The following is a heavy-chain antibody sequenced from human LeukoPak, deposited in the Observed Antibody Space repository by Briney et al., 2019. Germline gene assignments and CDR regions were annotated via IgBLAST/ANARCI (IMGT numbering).Heavy chain of an antibody. Sequence: GRSLRLSCAASGFTFSSYGVHWVRQAPGKGLEWVAVISYDGSNEFYGDSVRGRFTIPRDNSKNTLYLQMNSLRAEDTAVYYCAKGDTSGWYYFHYWGQGTLVTVSS. D-gene: IGHD6-19*01. CDR1: GFTFSSYG. J-gene: IGHJ4*02. V-gene: IGHV3-30*18. CDR2: ISYDGSNE. CDR3: AKGDTSGWYYFHY.